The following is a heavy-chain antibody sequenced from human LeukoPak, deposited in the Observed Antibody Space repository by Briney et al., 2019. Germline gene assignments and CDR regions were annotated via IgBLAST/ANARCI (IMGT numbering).Heavy chain of an antibody. Sequence: GESLKISCKASGCRFTTYWIGWVRQMPGKGLEWMGIIFPGDSDTIYSPSFQGQVTISADKSITTAYLQWSSLKSSDTAIYYCARSFRGSGWYIDYWGQGTLVTVSS. J-gene: IGHJ4*02. CDR2: IFPGDSDT. D-gene: IGHD6-25*01. CDR1: GCRFTTYW. V-gene: IGHV5-51*01. CDR3: ARSFRGSGWYIDY.